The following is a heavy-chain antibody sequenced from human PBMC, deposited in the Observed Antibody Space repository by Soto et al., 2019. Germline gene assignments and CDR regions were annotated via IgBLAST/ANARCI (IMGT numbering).Heavy chain of an antibody. CDR1: GFSLSTSGVG. Sequence: ASGPTLVNPTQTLTLTCTFSGFSLSTSGVGVAWIRQPPGTALEWLAPSYWDDGKLNSPSLKTMLNITKDTSKNQVILPQTTEDPVDSAANYAAQRSAYDISTGYYPFDYWGQGSLVTVSS. J-gene: IGHJ4*02. CDR2: SYWDDGK. D-gene: IGHD3-9*01. V-gene: IGHV2-5*02. CDR3: AQRSAYDISTGYYPFDY.